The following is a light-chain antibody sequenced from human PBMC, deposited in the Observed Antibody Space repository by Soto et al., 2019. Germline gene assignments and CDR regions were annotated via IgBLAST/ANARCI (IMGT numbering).Light chain of an antibody. CDR1: TGAVTSGYY. J-gene: IGLJ3*02. CDR2: STS. Sequence: QTVVTQEPSLTVSPGGTVTLTCSSTTGAVTSGYYPSWFQQKPGQAPRGLIYSTSQKHSWTPARFSGSLLGGKAALTLSGVQPEDEADYYCLLYTGGGRRVFGGGTKLTVL. V-gene: IGLV7-43*01. CDR3: LLYTGGGRRV.